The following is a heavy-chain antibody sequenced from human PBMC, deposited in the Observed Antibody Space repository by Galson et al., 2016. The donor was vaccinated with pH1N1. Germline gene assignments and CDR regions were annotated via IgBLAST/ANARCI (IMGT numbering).Heavy chain of an antibody. D-gene: IGHD4/OR15-4a*01. V-gene: IGHV3-48*04. CDR3: AREGLWPGVDAFDI. CDR2: ISLSSSII. CDR1: GFSLSSDS. J-gene: IGHJ3*02. Sequence: SLRLSCAASGFSLSSDSMNWVRQAPGKGLEWVSYISLSSSIIHYADSVKGRFIISRDSAKNSLYLQMNSLRAEDTALYYCAREGLWPGVDAFDIWGQGTMVTVSS.